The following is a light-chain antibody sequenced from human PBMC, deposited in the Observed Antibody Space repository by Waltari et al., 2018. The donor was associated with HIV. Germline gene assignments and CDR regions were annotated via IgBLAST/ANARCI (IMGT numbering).Light chain of an antibody. CDR3: QQDNSYPPWT. V-gene: IGKV1-5*03. CDR2: KAS. Sequence: DIQMTQSPSTLSASVGDRVTITCRASQSISSWLAWYQQKPGKAPKLLIYKASSLESGVPSRFSGRGSGTEFTLTISSLQPDDFATYYCQQDNSYPPWTFGQGTKVEIK. CDR1: QSISSW. J-gene: IGKJ1*01.